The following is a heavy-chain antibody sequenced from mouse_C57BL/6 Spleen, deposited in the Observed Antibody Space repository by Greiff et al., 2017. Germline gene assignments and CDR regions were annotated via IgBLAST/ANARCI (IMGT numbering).Heavy chain of an antibody. CDR1: GYSFTGYY. CDR3: ARSCTTVVATRAMDY. V-gene: IGHV1-42*01. Sequence: VKLQQSGPELVKPGASVKISCKASGYSFTGYYMNWVKQSPEKSLEWIGEINTSTGGTTYNHQFKAKATLTVDKSSSTVYMQLKSLTSEDSAVYYCARSCTTVVATRAMDYWGQGTSVTVSS. CDR2: INTSTGGT. J-gene: IGHJ4*01. D-gene: IGHD1-1*01.